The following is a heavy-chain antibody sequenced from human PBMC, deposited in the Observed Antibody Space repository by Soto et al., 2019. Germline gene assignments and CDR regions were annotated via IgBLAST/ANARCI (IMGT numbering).Heavy chain of an antibody. Sequence: ASVKVSCKASGYTFVDYGFSWVRQAPGQGLEWMGWISPYNGNTHYVEAFQGRVTMTTDTSTSTAFMELRTLTSDDTAVYYCARVPTPTHGDSNKNNFLDPWGQGTLVTVSS. D-gene: IGHD3-10*01. CDR3: ARVPTPTHGDSNKNNFLDP. V-gene: IGHV1-18*04. CDR1: GYTFVDYG. J-gene: IGHJ5*02. CDR2: ISPYNGNT.